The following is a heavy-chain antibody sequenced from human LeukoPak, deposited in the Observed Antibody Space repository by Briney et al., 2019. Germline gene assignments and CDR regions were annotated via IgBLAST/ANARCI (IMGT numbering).Heavy chain of an antibody. D-gene: IGHD2-2*01. CDR1: GFTFSSYS. CDR3: ARVGYAMRMFDY. V-gene: IGHV3-21*01. Sequence: PGGSLRLSCAAPGFTFSSYSMNWVRQAPGKGLEWVSSVSGSSSFIYYADSVKGRFTISRDNAKNSLYLQMNSLRAEDTAVYYCARVGYAMRMFDYWGHGTLVTVSS. J-gene: IGHJ4*01. CDR2: VSGSSSFI.